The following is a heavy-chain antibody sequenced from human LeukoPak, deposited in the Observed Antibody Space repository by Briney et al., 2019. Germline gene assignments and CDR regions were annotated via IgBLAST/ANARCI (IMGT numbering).Heavy chain of an antibody. CDR2: IYTSGST. V-gene: IGHV4-4*07. CDR3: ARGRTTGPRTDAIDI. J-gene: IGHJ3*02. Sequence: PQTLSLTCTVSGASTSSYYWSWIRQPAGKGLEWIGRIYTSGSTNYNPSLKGRVTMSVDTSKNQFSLKLSSVTAADTAVYYCARGRTTGPRTDAIDIWGQGTMVTVSS. D-gene: IGHD1-1*01. CDR1: GASTSSYY.